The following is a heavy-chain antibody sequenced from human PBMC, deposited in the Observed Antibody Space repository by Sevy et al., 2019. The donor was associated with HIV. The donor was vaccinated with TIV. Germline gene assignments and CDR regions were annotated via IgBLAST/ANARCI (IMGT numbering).Heavy chain of an antibody. J-gene: IGHJ3*02. V-gene: IGHV1-18*01. D-gene: IGHD2-2*01. CDR2: ISAYNGNT. Sequence: ASVKVSCKASGYTFTSYGISWVRQAPGQGLEWMGWISAYNGNTNYAQKLQGRVTMTTDTSTSTAYMELRSLGSDDTAVYYCARDIVVVPAAMWGGNRNAFDIWGQGTMVTVSS. CDR1: GYTFTSYG. CDR3: ARDIVVVPAAMWGGNRNAFDI.